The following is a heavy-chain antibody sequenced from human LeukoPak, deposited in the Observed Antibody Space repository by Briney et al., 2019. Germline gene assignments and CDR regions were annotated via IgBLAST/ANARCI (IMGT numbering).Heavy chain of an antibody. V-gene: IGHV5-51*01. CDR3: ATHSGDCSSTSCPFDY. CDR1: GYSFTSYW. Sequence: PGESLKISCKGSGYSFTSYWIGWVRQMPGKGLEWMGIIYPGDSDTRYSPSFQGQVTISADKSISTAYLQRSSLKASDTAMYYCATHSGDCSSTSCPFDYWGQGTLVTVSS. CDR2: IYPGDSDT. J-gene: IGHJ4*02. D-gene: IGHD2-2*01.